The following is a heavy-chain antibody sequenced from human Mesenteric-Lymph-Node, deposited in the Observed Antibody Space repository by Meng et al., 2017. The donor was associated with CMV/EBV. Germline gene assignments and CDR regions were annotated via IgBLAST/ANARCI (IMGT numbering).Heavy chain of an antibody. V-gene: IGHV3-21*01. D-gene: IGHD3-3*01. CDR2: ISSSSSYI. J-gene: IGHJ4*02. Sequence: GGSLRLSCAASGFTFSGYSMNWVRQAPGKGLEWVSSISSSSSYIYYADSVKGRFTISRDNAKNSLYLQMNSLRAEDTAVYYCARDQDFWSGCFDYWGQGTLVTVSS. CDR3: ARDQDFWSGCFDY. CDR1: GFTFSGYS.